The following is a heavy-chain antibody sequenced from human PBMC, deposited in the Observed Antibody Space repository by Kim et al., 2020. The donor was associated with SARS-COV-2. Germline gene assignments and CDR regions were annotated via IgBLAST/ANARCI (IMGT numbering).Heavy chain of an antibody. CDR2: IRNSGETT. Sequence: GGSLRLSCAASRFTFSNYGMNWVRQAPGKGLEWVSGIRNSGETTSYADSVKGRFTISRDNSKNTLYLQMNSLRAEDTAVYYCAKGGVGYLDYWGQGTLVTVSS. V-gene: IGHV3-23*01. D-gene: IGHD2-8*01. CDR1: RFTFSNYG. CDR3: AKGGVGYLDY. J-gene: IGHJ4*02.